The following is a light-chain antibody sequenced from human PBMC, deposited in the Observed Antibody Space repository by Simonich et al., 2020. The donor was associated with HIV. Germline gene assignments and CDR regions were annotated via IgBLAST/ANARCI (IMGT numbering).Light chain of an antibody. V-gene: IGKV4-1*01. Sequence: DIVMTQSPDYLAVSLGERATINCKSSQSVLYSANNKNYLAWYQQKPGQPPKLLIYWAPTRESGVPERFSGSGSGTDFTLTISILQAEDVAVYYCQQYYSAPLTFGQGTKVEIK. J-gene: IGKJ1*01. CDR1: QSVLYSANNKNY. CDR3: QQYYSAPLT. CDR2: WAP.